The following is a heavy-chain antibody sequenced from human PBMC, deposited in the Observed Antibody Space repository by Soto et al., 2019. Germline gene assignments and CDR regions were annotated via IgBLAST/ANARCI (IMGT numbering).Heavy chain of an antibody. CDR3: ARDESWVQLPHY. V-gene: IGHV3-21*01. Sequence: EVQLVESGGGLVKPGGSLRLSCAASGFTFSSYSMNWVRQAPGKGLEWVSSISSSSSYIYYADSVKGRFTISRDNAKNSLYLQMNSLRAEDTAVYYCARDESWVQLPHYWGQGTLVTVSS. CDR1: GFTFSSYS. D-gene: IGHD5-18*01. CDR2: ISSSSSYI. J-gene: IGHJ4*02.